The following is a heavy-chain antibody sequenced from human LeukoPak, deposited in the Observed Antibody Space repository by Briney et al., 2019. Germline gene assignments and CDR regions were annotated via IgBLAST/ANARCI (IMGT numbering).Heavy chain of an antibody. CDR3: ARQGPMVRGQGDGYFQH. V-gene: IGHV4-39*01. Sequence: SETLSLTCTVSGGSISSSSYYWGWIRQPPGKWLEWIGSIYYSGSTYSNPYLKSRVTISVDTSKKQFSLKLSSVTAADTAVYYCARQGPMVRGQGDGYFQHWGQGTLVTVSS. D-gene: IGHD3-10*01. J-gene: IGHJ1*01. CDR2: IYYSGST. CDR1: GGSISSSSYY.